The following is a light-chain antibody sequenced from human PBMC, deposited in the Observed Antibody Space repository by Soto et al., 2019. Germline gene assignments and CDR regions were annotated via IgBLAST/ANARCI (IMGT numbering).Light chain of an antibody. V-gene: IGKV3-20*01. CDR2: GAS. Sequence: EIVLTQSPGTLSLSPGERATLSCRASQSVSNNYLAWYQQKPGQAPRLLTYGASNRATGIPDRFSGSGSETDFTLTISSLQPEDFATYSCQQSYNTTWTFGQGTKVDIK. CDR1: QSVSNNY. J-gene: IGKJ1*01. CDR3: QQSYNTTWT.